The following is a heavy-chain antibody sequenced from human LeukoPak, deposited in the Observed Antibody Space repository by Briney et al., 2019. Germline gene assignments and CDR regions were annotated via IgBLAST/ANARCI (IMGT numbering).Heavy chain of an antibody. CDR3: AREASGNYYVFDS. V-gene: IGHV3-11*04. J-gene: IGHJ4*02. D-gene: IGHD1-26*01. CDR2: ITNSGRST. CDR1: GFSFSNYF. Sequence: GGSLRLSCEASGFSFSNYFISWTRQAPGKGLEWVSYITNSGRSTNYADAVKGRFTISRDNTKKSVYLEMTDLRPEDTAVYYCAREASGNYYVFDSWGQGTLVTVSS.